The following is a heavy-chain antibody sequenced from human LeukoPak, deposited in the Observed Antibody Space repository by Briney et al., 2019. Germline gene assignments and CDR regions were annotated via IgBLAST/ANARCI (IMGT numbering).Heavy chain of an antibody. D-gene: IGHD4-17*01. CDR2: ISSVGSDK. CDR3: APLAGGEEMD. J-gene: IGHJ4*02. CDR1: GFTFRNYA. Sequence: GGSLRLSCAASGFTFRNYAMHWVRQTPGKGLEWVAVISSVGSDKYCADSVQGRFTISRDNSKNTLYLQMNSLRVEDTAVYYCAPLAGGEEMDWGQGTPVTVSS. V-gene: IGHV3-30*04.